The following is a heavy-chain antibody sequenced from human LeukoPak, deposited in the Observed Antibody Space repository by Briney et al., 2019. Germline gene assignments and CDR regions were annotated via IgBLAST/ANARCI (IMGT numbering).Heavy chain of an antibody. J-gene: IGHJ6*02. Sequence: SETLSLTCTVSGGSISSSSYYWGWIRQPPGKGLEWIGSIYYSGSTYYNPSLKSRVTISVDTSKNQFSLKLSSVTAADTAVYYCARNVPVDTAMARAFRYYYYGMDVWGQGTTVTVSS. CDR3: ARNVPVDTAMARAFRYYYYGMDV. CDR2: IYYSGST. V-gene: IGHV4-39*07. CDR1: GGSISSSSYY. D-gene: IGHD5-18*01.